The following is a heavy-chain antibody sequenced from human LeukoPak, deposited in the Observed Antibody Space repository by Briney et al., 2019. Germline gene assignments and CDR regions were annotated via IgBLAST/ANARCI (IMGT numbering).Heavy chain of an antibody. Sequence: LSQTLSLTCAISGDSVSSNSAAWNWIRQSPSSGLEWLGRTYYRSKWYNDYAVSVKSRITINPDTSKNQFSLQLNSVTPEDTAVYYCARVGGSSWVFDYWGQGTLVTVSS. CDR2: TYYRSKWYN. CDR1: GDSVSSNSAA. J-gene: IGHJ4*02. V-gene: IGHV6-1*01. CDR3: ARVGGSSWVFDY. D-gene: IGHD6-13*01.